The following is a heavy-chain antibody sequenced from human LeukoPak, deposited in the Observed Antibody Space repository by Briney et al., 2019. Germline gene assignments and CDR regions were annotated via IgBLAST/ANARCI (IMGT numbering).Heavy chain of an antibody. CDR2: IYYSGST. V-gene: IGHV4-34*09. D-gene: IGHD6-13*01. Sequence: PSETLSLTCAVYGGSFSGYYWSWIRQPPGKGLEWIGYIYYSGSTYYNPSLKSRVTISVDTSKNQFSLKLSSVTAADTAVYYCARAATLRASGTFDYWGQGTLVTVSS. CDR1: GGSFSGYY. CDR3: ARAATLRASGTFDY. J-gene: IGHJ4*02.